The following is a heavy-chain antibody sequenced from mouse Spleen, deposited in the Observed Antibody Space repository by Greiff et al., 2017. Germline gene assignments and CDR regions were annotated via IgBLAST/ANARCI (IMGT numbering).Heavy chain of an antibody. J-gene: IGHJ4*01. CDR3: ARDYDDAMDY. D-gene: IGHD2-4*01. Sequence: VQLKQSGAELVKPGASVKLSCTASGFNIKDTYMHWVKQRPEQGLEWIGRIDPANGNTKYDPKFQGKATITADTSSNTAYLQLSSLTSEDTAVYYCARDYDDAMDYWGQGTSVTVSS. CDR2: IDPANGNT. V-gene: IGHV14-3*02. CDR1: GFNIKDTY.